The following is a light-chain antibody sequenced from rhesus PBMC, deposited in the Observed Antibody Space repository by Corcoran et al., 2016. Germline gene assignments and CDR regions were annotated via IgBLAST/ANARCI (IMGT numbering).Light chain of an antibody. CDR1: QGITND. CDR3: QHYYSIPLT. J-gene: IGKJ4*01. V-gene: IGKV1-25*01. Sequence: DIQMTQSPSSLSASVGDRVTITCRASQGITNDLAWYQQTQGETPKLLIYEASSLQSGIPSRFSGSGSGTDFTRTISSLQSEDFATYYCQHYYSIPLTFGGGTKVEIK. CDR2: EAS.